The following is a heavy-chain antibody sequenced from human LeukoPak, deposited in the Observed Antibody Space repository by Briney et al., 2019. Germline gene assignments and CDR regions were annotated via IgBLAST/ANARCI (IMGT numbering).Heavy chain of an antibody. CDR3: ATLDYGDYVTFNY. J-gene: IGHJ4*02. D-gene: IGHD4-17*01. CDR2: IYYSGST. V-gene: IGHV4-39*01. Sequence: PSETLSLTCTASGGSISSSSFYWGWIRQPSGRGLEWIGSIYYSGSTYYNPSLKSRVTISVDTSKSQFSLKLSSVTAADTAVYYCATLDYGDYVTFNYWGQGTLVTVSS. CDR1: GGSISSSSFY.